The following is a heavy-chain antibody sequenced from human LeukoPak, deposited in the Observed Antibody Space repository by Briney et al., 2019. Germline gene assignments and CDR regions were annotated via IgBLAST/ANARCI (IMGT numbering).Heavy chain of an antibody. V-gene: IGHV3-21*01. CDR2: ISSSSSYI. Sequence: GGSLRLSCAASGFTFSSYSMNWVRQAPGEGLEWVSSISSSSSYIYYADSVKGRFTISRDNAKNSLYLQMNSLRAEDTAVYYCAVIAVAGTDPGFDYWGQGTLVTVSS. D-gene: IGHD6-19*01. CDR1: GFTFSSYS. J-gene: IGHJ4*02. CDR3: AVIAVAGTDPGFDY.